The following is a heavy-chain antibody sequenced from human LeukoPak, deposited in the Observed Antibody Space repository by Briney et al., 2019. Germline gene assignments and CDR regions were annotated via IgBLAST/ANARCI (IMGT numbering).Heavy chain of an antibody. V-gene: IGHV4-59*01. Sequence: SETLSLTCTVSGGSISSYYWSWIRQPPGKGLEWIGYIYYSGSTNYNPSLKSRVTISVDTSKNQFSLKLSSVTAADTAVYYCAREGGGSHSFDYWGQGTLVTVSS. J-gene: IGHJ4*02. D-gene: IGHD1-26*01. CDR3: AREGGGSHSFDY. CDR1: GGSISSYY. CDR2: IYYSGST.